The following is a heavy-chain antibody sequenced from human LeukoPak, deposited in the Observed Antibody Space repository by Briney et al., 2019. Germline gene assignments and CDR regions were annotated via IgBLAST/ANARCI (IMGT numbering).Heavy chain of an antibody. CDR1: GGTFSSYA. CDR2: IIPIFGTA. D-gene: IGHD2-2*01. J-gene: IGHJ5*02. Sequence: GASVKVSCKASGGTFSSYAISWVRQAPGQGLEWMGGIIPIFGTANYAQKFQGRVTITADESTSTAYMELSSLRAEDTAVYYCAKGTSHRGGYWFDPWGQGTLVTVSS. CDR3: AKGTSHRGGYWFDP. V-gene: IGHV1-69*13.